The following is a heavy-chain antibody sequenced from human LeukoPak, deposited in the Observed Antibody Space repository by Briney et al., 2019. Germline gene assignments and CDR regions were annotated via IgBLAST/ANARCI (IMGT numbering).Heavy chain of an antibody. Sequence: PSETLSLTCTVSGGSISGYYWSWIRQPPGKGLEWIGYMYYSGSTNYNPSLKSRVTISVDTSKNQFSLKLSSVTAADTAVYYCAREAWGSKAFDYWGQGTLVTVSS. CDR1: GGSISGYY. CDR2: MYYSGST. V-gene: IGHV4-59*12. CDR3: AREAWGSKAFDY. D-gene: IGHD7-27*01. J-gene: IGHJ4*02.